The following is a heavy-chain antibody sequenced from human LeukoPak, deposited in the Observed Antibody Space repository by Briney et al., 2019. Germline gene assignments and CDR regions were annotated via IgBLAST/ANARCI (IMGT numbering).Heavy chain of an antibody. D-gene: IGHD1-20*01. CDR1: GDSVSSSTYY. V-gene: IGHV4-39*07. CDR3: VRITDVADTASRYYYYMDV. CDR2: IYYRGNT. J-gene: IGHJ6*03. Sequence: SETLSLTCSVSGDSVSSSTYYWGWIRQPPGKGLGWIGSIYYRGNTYYKPSLKSRVTISLDTSKNQFSLRLSSVTAADTAVYYCVRITDVADTASRYYYYMDVWGKGITVTVSS.